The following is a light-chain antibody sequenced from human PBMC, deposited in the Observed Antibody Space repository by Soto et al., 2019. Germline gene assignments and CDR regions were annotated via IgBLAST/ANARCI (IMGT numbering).Light chain of an antibody. CDR1: QSVSSSS. J-gene: IGKJ1*01. Sequence: IVMTQSPATLSVSPGEISTLSCSASQSVSSSSLAWYQQKPGQAPRLLIYDASNRATGIPARFSGSGSGTDFTLTISSLEPEDFAVYYCQQRSNWPVTFGQGTKVDIK. V-gene: IGKV3D-20*02. CDR3: QQRSNWPVT. CDR2: DAS.